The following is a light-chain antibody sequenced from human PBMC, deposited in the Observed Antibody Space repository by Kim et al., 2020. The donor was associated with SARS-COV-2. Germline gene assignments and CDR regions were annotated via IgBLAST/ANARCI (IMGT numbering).Light chain of an antibody. CDR3: QVWDSSSDHPV. V-gene: IGLV3-21*04. CDR1: NMGSKS. CDR2: YDS. Sequence: APGKTGRITCGGNNMGSKSVHWYQKKPGQAPVLVIYYDSDRPSGIPERFSGSNSGNTATLTISRVEAGDEADYYCQVWDSSSDHPVFGGGTQLTVL. J-gene: IGLJ3*02.